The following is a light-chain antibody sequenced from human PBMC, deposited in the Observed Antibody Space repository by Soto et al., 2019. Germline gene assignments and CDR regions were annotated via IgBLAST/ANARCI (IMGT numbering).Light chain of an antibody. CDR2: DAS. J-gene: IGKJ1*01. Sequence: AIQMTQSPSSLSASVGDRVTITCRASQGIGNDLGWYQQKPGKAPKLLIYDASILQSGVPSRFSGSGSGTDFTLTISSLQHEDFATYYCLRDYHGWTFGKGNKVEIK. CDR3: LRDYHGWT. CDR1: QGIGND. V-gene: IGKV1-6*01.